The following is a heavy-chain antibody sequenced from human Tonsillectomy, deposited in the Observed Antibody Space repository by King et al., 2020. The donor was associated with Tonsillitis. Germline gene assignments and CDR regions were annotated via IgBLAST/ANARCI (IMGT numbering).Heavy chain of an antibody. CDR3: ARVTGRGDRYQCDY. J-gene: IGHJ4*02. CDR1: GYTFTSYG. V-gene: IGHV1-18*01. D-gene: IGHD1-14*01. CDR2: IVPYNDNT. Sequence: QLVQSGGEVKKAGASVKVSCKASGYTFTSYGISWVRQAPGQGLEWMGWIVPYNDNTKYAQKLQGRVIMTTDTSTSTAYMELRSLRSDDTAVYYCARVTGRGDRYQCDYWGQGTLVTVSS.